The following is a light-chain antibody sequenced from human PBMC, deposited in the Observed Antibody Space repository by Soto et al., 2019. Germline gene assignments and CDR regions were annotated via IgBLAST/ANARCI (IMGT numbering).Light chain of an antibody. V-gene: IGLV2-23*01. CDR2: EDS. Sequence: QSVLTQPASVSGSPGQSITISCTGTSSDFGSYNLVSWYQQHPGKAPKLMIYEDSKRPSGVSNRFSGSKSGNTASLTISGLQAVDDADYYCCSYAGSSTYVFGTGTKVTVL. J-gene: IGLJ1*01. CDR1: SSDFGSYNL. CDR3: CSYAGSSTYV.